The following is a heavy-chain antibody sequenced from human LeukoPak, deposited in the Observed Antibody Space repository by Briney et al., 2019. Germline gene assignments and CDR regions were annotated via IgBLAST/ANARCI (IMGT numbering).Heavy chain of an antibody. J-gene: IGHJ4*02. V-gene: IGHV3-53*01. CDR2: IYSGGTT. Sequence: GGSLRLSCTDSAFTVSNKYMSWVRQAPGKGLEWVSVIYSGGTTYYADSVKGRFTISRDNSKNTLYLQMSSLRAEDTALYYCARGGAYDSHGGLDYWGQGALVTVSS. CDR1: AFTVSNKY. D-gene: IGHD5-12*01. CDR3: ARGGAYDSHGGLDY.